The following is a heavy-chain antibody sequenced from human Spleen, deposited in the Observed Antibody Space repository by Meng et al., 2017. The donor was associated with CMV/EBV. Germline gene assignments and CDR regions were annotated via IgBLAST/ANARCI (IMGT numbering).Heavy chain of an antibody. CDR2: ISGSGGST. CDR1: EFTFSSHS. Sequence: GGSLRLSCVASEFTFSSHSMSWVRQAPGKGLEWVSAISGSGGSTYYADSVKGRFTISRDNSKNTLYLQMNSLRAEDTAVYYCAKLAIVVVPAAPGGDYWGQGTLVTVSS. V-gene: IGHV3-23*01. CDR3: AKLAIVVVPAAPGGDY. D-gene: IGHD2-2*03. J-gene: IGHJ4*02.